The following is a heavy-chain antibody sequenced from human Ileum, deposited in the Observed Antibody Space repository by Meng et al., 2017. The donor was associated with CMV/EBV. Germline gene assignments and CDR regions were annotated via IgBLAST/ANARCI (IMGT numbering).Heavy chain of an antibody. CDR1: GFTFSGSA. Sequence: GESLKISCAASGFTFSGSAMHWVRQASGKGLEWVGRIRSKANSYATAYAAAVKGRFTISRDDSKNTAYLQMNSLKTEDTAGYYCTRTIGIAAAGFDYWGQGTLVTVSS. D-gene: IGHD6-13*01. V-gene: IGHV3-73*01. CDR2: IRSKANSYAT. CDR3: TRTIGIAAAGFDY. J-gene: IGHJ4*02.